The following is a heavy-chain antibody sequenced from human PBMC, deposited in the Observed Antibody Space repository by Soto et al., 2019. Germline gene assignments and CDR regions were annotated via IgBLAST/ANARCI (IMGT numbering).Heavy chain of an antibody. CDR2: ITTSGGNT. V-gene: IGHV3-23*01. CDR1: GFTFSTYA. Sequence: EVQLLESGGGLVQPGGSLRLSCAASGFTFSTYAMSWVRQAPGKGLEWVSTITTSGGNTYYADSVQGRFTISRDNSKNTLYLKMNRLRAEDTDVYYCAGRYCTNGVCYTNYYYSSDVWGKGTTVTVSS. J-gene: IGHJ6*03. D-gene: IGHD2-8*01. CDR3: AGRYCTNGVCYTNYYYSSDV.